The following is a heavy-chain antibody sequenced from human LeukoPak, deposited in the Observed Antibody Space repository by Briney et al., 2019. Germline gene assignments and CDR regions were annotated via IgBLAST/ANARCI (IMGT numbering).Heavy chain of an antibody. CDR2: TNDDGSDT. CDR1: GFTFSSYW. V-gene: IGHV3-74*01. J-gene: IGHJ5*02. Sequence: PGGSLRLSCAASGFTFSSYWMHWVRQAPRKGLVWLSRTNDDGSDTIYADSVKGRFTVSRDNAKNTLYLQMNSLRVEDTAVYYCARDRPHNWFDPWGQGTLVTVSS. CDR3: ARDRPHNWFDP.